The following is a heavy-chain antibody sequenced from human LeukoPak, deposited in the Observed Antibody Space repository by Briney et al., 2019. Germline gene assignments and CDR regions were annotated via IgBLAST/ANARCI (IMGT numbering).Heavy chain of an antibody. V-gene: IGHV4-39*01. Sequence: SETLSLTCTVSCGSISRSSYYWGWIRQPPGKGLEWIATIYYSGSTYYNPSLKSRVTISADTSKNQFSLKLSSVTAADTAVYYCARFTSGHFDYWGQGTLVTVSS. CDR2: IYYSGST. CDR1: CGSISRSSYY. D-gene: IGHD3-10*01. CDR3: ARFTSGHFDY. J-gene: IGHJ4*02.